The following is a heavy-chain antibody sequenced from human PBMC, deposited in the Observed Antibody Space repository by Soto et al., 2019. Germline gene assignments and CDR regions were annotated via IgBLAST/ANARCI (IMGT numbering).Heavy chain of an antibody. J-gene: IGHJ3*02. CDR2: INSDGSST. V-gene: IGHV3-74*01. CDR1: GFTFSSYW. CDR3: ARERSDYGSDAFDI. Sequence: PGGSLRLSCAASGFTFSSYWMHWVRQAPGKGLVWVSRINSDGSSTSCADSVKGRFTISRDNAKNTLYLQMNSLRAEDTAVYYCARERSDYGSDAFDIWGQGTMVTVSS. D-gene: IGHD4-17*01.